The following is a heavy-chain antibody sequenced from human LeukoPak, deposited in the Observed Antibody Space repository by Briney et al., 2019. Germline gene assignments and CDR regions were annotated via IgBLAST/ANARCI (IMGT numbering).Heavy chain of an antibody. CDR2: ISDSGSTI. CDR1: GFIFSDYY. CDR3: AIYYDSSGSIDH. D-gene: IGHD3-22*01. J-gene: IGHJ4*02. Sequence: GGSLRLSCAASGFIFSDYYMTWIRQTPGKGLEWLSYISDSGSTINYAASVKGRLTISRDNAKKSLFVQMNSLRAEDTAVYYCAIYYDSSGSIDHWGQGTLVTVSS. V-gene: IGHV3-11*01.